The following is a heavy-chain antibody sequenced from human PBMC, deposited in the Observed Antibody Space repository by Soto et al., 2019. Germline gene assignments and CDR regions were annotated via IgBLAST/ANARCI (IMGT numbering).Heavy chain of an antibody. V-gene: IGHV3-23*01. Sequence: SGGSLRLSCAASGFTFSSYAMSWVRQAPGKGLEWVSAISGSGGSTYYADSVKGRFTISRDNSKNTLYLQMNSLRAEDTVVYYCASGSYSIGWFDPWGQGTLVTVSS. CDR3: ASGSYSIGWFDP. D-gene: IGHD1-26*01. J-gene: IGHJ5*02. CDR2: ISGSGGST. CDR1: GFTFSSYA.